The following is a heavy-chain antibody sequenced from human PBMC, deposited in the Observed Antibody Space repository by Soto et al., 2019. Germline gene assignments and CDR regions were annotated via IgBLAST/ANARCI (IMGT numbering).Heavy chain of an antibody. CDR1: GFTFSSYG. V-gene: IGHV3-33*01. CDR2: IWYDGSNK. J-gene: IGHJ4*02. CDR3: AREDYDFDSSGYSYYFDY. D-gene: IGHD3-22*01. Sequence: QVQLVESGGGVVQPGRSLRLSCAASGFTFSSYGMHWVRQAPGKGLEWVAVIWYDGSNKYYADSVKGRFTISRDNSKNTLYRQMNSLRAEDTAVYYCAREDYDFDSSGYSYYFDYWGQGTLVTVSS.